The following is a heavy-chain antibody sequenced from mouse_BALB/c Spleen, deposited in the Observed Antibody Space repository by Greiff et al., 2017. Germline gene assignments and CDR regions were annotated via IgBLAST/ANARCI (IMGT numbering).Heavy chain of an antibody. CDR1: GYTFTSYW. V-gene: IGHV1-7*01. CDR2: INPSTGYT. Sequence: QVQLQQSGAELAQPGASVKMSCKASGYTFTSYWMHWVKQRPGQGLEWIGYINPSTGYTEYNQKFKDKATLTADKSSSTAYMQLSSMTSEDSAVYYGASGGNYGEDAMDYWGQGTSVTVSA. D-gene: IGHD2-1*01. CDR3: ASGGNYGEDAMDY. J-gene: IGHJ4*01.